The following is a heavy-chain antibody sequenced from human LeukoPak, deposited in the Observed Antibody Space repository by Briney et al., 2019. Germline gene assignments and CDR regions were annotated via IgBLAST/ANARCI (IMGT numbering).Heavy chain of an antibody. Sequence: SETLSLTCTVPGGSISSYYWSWIRQPAGKGLEWIGRIYTSGSTNYNPSLKSRVTMSVDTSKNQFSLKLSSVTAADTAVYYCARDRVLAVAGSVYFDYWGQGTLVTVSS. V-gene: IGHV4-4*07. CDR1: GGSISSYY. CDR2: IYTSGST. D-gene: IGHD6-19*01. CDR3: ARDRVLAVAGSVYFDY. J-gene: IGHJ4*02.